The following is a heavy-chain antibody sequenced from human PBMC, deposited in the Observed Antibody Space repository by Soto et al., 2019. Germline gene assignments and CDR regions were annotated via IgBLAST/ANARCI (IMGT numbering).Heavy chain of an antibody. CDR3: PRAHVDTAMEGGAAFAF. V-gene: IGHV1-69*01. D-gene: IGHD5-18*01. CDR2: IIPIFGTA. J-gene: IGHJ3*01. Sequence: QVQLVQSGAEVKKPGSSVKVSCKASGGTFSSYAISWVRQAPGQGLEWMGGIIPIFGTANYAQQFQGRVTITADEPTSTAYMELSSLRTEDTAVYYCPRAHVDTAMEGGAAFAFWGQGTIFTVSS. CDR1: GGTFSSYA.